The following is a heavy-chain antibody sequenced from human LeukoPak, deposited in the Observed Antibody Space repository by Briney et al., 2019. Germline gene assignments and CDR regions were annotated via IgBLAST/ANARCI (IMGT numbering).Heavy chain of an antibody. Sequence: ASVKVSCKASGGTFSSYAISWVRQAPGQGLEWMGGIIPIFGTANYAQKFQGRVTITADESTSTAYMELSSLRSEDTAVYYCARLRSGRKQLTVFDYWGQGTLVTVSS. D-gene: IGHD6-6*01. CDR2: IIPIFGTA. CDR3: ARLRSGRKQLTVFDY. CDR1: GGTFSSYA. V-gene: IGHV1-69*13. J-gene: IGHJ4*02.